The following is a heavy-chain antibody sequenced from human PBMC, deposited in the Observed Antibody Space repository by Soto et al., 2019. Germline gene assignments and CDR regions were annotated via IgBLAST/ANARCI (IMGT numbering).Heavy chain of an antibody. CDR2: IYSGGST. Sequence: GGSLRLSCAASGFTVGSNYMSWVRQAPGKGLEWVSLIYSGGSTYYADSVKGRFTISRDNSKNTLYLQMNSLRADDTAVYYCASHSGTYLNRHYWGQGTLVNVSS. CDR1: GFTVGSNY. CDR3: ASHSGTYLNRHY. V-gene: IGHV3-66*04. D-gene: IGHD1-26*01. J-gene: IGHJ4*02.